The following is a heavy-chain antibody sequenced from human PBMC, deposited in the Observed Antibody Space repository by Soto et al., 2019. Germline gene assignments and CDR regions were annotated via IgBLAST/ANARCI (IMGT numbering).Heavy chain of an antibody. Sequence: QVQLVESGGGVVQPGRSLRLSCAASGFTFSSYAMHWARQAPGKGLEWVAVISYDGSNKYYADSVKGRFTISRDNSKNTLYLQMNSLRAEDTAVYYCARAGYSSGWPESYFDYWGQGTLVTVSS. J-gene: IGHJ4*02. V-gene: IGHV3-30-3*01. D-gene: IGHD6-19*01. CDR2: ISYDGSNK. CDR1: GFTFSSYA. CDR3: ARAGYSSGWPESYFDY.